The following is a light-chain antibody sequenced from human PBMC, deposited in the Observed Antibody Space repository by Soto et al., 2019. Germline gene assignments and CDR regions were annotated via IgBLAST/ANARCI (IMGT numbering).Light chain of an antibody. CDR3: SSYGGSDNLL. Sequence: QSALTQPPSASGSPGQSVTISCSGTSSDVGGFNYVSWYQQHPGRAPKVLIYEVNKRPSGVPDRFSGSKSGSTASLTVSGLQAEDEAEYYCSSYGGSDNLLFGGGTKLTVL. J-gene: IGLJ3*02. CDR2: EVN. CDR1: SSDVGGFNY. V-gene: IGLV2-8*01.